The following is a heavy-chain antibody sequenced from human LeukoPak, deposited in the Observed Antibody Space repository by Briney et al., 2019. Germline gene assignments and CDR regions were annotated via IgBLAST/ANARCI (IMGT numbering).Heavy chain of an antibody. Sequence: SETLSLTCTVSGGSISSYYWSWIRQPPGKGLEWIGYIYYSGSTNYNPSLKSRVTISVDTSKNQFPLKLSSVTAADTAVYCCAREDVVVPAAKGYYYYHGMDVWGQGTTVTVSS. J-gene: IGHJ6*02. CDR1: GGSISSYY. D-gene: IGHD2-2*01. V-gene: IGHV4-59*01. CDR3: AREDVVVPAAKGYYYYHGMDV. CDR2: IYYSGST.